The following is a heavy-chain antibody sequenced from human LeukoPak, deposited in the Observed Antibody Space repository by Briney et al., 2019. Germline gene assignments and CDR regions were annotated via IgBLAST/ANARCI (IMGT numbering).Heavy chain of an antibody. V-gene: IGHV4-39*07. D-gene: IGHD1-7*01. CDR2: IYYSGST. J-gene: IGHJ6*03. CDR3: AREGWNYDYYYYYYMDV. Sequence: SETLSLTCTVSGGSISSSSYYWGWIRQPPGKGLEWIGSIYYSGSTYYNPSLKSRVTISVDTSKNQFSLKLSSVTAADTAVYYCAREGWNYDYYYYYYMDVWGKGTTVTVSS. CDR1: GGSISSSSYY.